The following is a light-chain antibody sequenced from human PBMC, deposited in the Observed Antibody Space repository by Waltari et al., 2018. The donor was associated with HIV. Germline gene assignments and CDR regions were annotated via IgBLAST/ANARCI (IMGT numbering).Light chain of an antibody. V-gene: IGLV2-8*01. CDR3: NSYAGSNNVV. CDR1: SSDVGGSTY. J-gene: IGLJ2*01. CDR2: EVS. Sequence: QSALTQPPSSPGSPGPSVTIPSPGTSSDVGGSTYVSWDQQHPGKAPKLMIYEVSKRPSVVPDRFSGSKSGNTASLTVSGLQAEDEADYYCNSYAGSNNVVFGGGTKVTVL.